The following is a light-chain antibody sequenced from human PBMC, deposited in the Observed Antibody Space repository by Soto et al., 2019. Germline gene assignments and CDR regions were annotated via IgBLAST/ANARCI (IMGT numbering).Light chain of an antibody. Sequence: DIQMTQSPSTLSASVGERVIITCRASQNINKWLAWYQQRPGKAPKLLIYEASSLESGVPSRFSGSGSGTEFTLTISSLQPDDFASYYCQQYDSPLVTFGQGTRLEVK. CDR3: QQYDSPLVT. J-gene: IGKJ5*01. V-gene: IGKV1-5*03. CDR2: EAS. CDR1: QNINKW.